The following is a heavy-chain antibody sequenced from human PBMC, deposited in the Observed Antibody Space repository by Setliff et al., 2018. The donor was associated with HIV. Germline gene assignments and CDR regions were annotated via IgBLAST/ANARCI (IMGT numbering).Heavy chain of an antibody. CDR3: AQLGMVDDFDY. CDR1: GDSVSSRSYY. Sequence: KPSETLSLTCTVSGDSVSSRSYYWSWIRQPPGKGLEWIGYIYYSGSNNYNPSLKSRVTISVDPSKNHFSLKLRSVTAADTAVYYCAQLGMVDDFDYWGQGTLVTVSS. D-gene: IGHD1-1*01. V-gene: IGHV4-61*03. J-gene: IGHJ4*02. CDR2: IYYSGSN.